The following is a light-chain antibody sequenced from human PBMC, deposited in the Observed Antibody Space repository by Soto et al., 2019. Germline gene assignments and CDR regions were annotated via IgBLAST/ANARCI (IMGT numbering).Light chain of an antibody. CDR3: SSYAGSPYV. J-gene: IGLJ1*01. CDR1: SSDVGSYNL. CDR2: EGS. Sequence: QSALTQPASVSGSPGQSITISCTGTSSDVGSYNLVSWYQQHPGKAPKLMIYEGSKRPSGVSNRFSGSKSGNTASLTISGLQAEDEADYYCSSYAGSPYVFGTGTKVTVL. V-gene: IGLV2-23*01.